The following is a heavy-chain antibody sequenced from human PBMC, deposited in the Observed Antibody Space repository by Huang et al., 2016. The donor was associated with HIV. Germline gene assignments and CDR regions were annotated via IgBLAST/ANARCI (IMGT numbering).Heavy chain of an antibody. V-gene: IGHV3-11*01. CDR1: GFTFSDYY. J-gene: IGHJ5*02. CDR2: ISNTGDTI. CDR3: ARGRYRLHP. Sequence: QVQLVESGGGLVKPEGSLRLSCAASGFTFSDYYRAWIRQAPGKGLEWISYISNTGDTIYYADSVRDRFTISRDNAKKSLSLQINSLRADDTAVYYCARGRYRLHPWGQGALVVVSS. D-gene: IGHD2-15*01.